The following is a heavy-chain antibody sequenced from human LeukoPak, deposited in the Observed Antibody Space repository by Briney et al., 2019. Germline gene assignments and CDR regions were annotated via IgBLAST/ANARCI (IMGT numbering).Heavy chain of an antibody. CDR1: GFTFSSYA. J-gene: IGHJ4*02. Sequence: GGSLRLSCAASGFTFSSYAMSWVRQAPGKGLEWVSAISGSGGSTYYADSVKGRFTISRDNSENTLYLQMNSLRAEDTAVYYCAKDMGEKNYDFWSGYYARRYYFDYWGQGTLVTVSS. D-gene: IGHD3-3*01. V-gene: IGHV3-23*01. CDR3: AKDMGEKNYDFWSGYYARRYYFDY. CDR2: ISGSGGST.